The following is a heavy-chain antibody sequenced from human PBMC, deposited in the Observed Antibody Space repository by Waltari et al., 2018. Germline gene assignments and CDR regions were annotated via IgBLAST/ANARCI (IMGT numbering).Heavy chain of an antibody. CDR2: INHSGST. Sequence: QVQLQESGPGLVKPSETLSLTCAVSGYSISSGYYWGWIRQPPGKGLEWIGSINHSGSTYYNPSLKSRVTISVDTSKNQFSLKLSSVTAADTAVYYCARQKRYYYDSSGYYFDYWGQGTLVTVSS. J-gene: IGHJ4*02. CDR3: ARQKRYYYDSSGYYFDY. CDR1: GYSISSGYY. V-gene: IGHV4-38-2*01. D-gene: IGHD3-22*01.